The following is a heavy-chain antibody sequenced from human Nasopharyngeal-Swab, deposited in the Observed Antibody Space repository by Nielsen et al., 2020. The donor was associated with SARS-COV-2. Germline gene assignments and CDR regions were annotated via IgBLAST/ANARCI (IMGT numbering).Heavy chain of an antibody. D-gene: IGHD3-16*02. Sequence: SETLSLTCAVYGGSFSGYYWSWIRQPPGKGLEWIGEINHSGSTNYNLSLKSRVTISVDTSKNQFSLKLSSVTAADTAVYYCARVGRYYDYVWGSYRYQNTYFDYWGQGTLVTVSS. CDR3: ARVGRYYDYVWGSYRYQNTYFDY. V-gene: IGHV4-34*01. J-gene: IGHJ4*02. CDR1: GGSFSGYY. CDR2: INHSGST.